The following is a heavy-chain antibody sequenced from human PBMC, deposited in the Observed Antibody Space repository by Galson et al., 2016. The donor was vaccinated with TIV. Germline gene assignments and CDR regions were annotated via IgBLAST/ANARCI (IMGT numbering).Heavy chain of an antibody. Sequence: SVKVSCKVSGGIFRSHAISWVRQAPGQGLEWMGRIHPKSGGTDHAQNFQGRVTMARDTSISTVYMEINSLKSDDTAVYYCARGSIAARSHFDNWGQGTLVNGSS. CDR2: IHPKSGGT. J-gene: IGHJ4*02. CDR3: ARGSIAARSHFDN. CDR1: GGIFRSHA. V-gene: IGHV1-2*06. D-gene: IGHD6-6*01.